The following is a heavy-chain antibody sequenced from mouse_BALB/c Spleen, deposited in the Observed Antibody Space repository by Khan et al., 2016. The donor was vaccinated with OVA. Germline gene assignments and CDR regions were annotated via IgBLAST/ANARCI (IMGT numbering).Heavy chain of an antibody. J-gene: IGHJ2*01. Sequence: EVQLQESGPGLVKPSQSLSLTCTVTGYSITSDYAWNWIRQFPGNRLEWMGYISYSGDTNYNPSLKSRISITRDTSKNQFFLQLNSVTTEDTATCYCARVFTTVYFDYWGQGTTLTVSS. CDR1: GYSITSDYA. CDR3: ARVFTTVYFDY. V-gene: IGHV3-2*02. CDR2: ISYSGDT. D-gene: IGHD1-1*01.